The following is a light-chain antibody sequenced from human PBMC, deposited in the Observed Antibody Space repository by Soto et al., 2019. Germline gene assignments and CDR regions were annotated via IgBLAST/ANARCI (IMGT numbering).Light chain of an antibody. CDR1: SSDVGGYDY. Sequence: QSALTQPASVSGSPGQSITISCTGTSSDVGGYDYVSWYQQHPGKAPKLIIYEVSNRPSRVSNRFSGSKSGNTASLTISGLQAEDEAAYYCSSYTISNTFAFGTGTKV. CDR2: EVS. J-gene: IGLJ1*01. V-gene: IGLV2-14*01. CDR3: SSYTISNTFA.